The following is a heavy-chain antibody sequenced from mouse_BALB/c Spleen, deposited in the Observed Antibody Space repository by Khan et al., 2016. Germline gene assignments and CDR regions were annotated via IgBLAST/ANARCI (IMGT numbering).Heavy chain of an antibody. CDR3: ARSSWEWFAY. CDR1: GFNIKDTY. CDR2: IDPANGNT. D-gene: IGHD4-1*01. Sequence: VHLKQSGAELVKPGASVKLSCTASGFNIKDTYMHWVKQRPEQGLEWIGRIDPANGNTKYDPKFQGKATITADTSSNTAYLQLSSLTSEDTAVYYCARSSWEWFAYWGQGTLVTVSA. V-gene: IGHV14-3*02. J-gene: IGHJ3*01.